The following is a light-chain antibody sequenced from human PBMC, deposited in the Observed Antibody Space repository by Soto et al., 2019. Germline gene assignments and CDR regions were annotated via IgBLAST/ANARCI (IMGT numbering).Light chain of an antibody. CDR2: GAF. CDR3: QQYGSLPT. J-gene: IGKJ1*01. V-gene: IGKV3-20*01. CDR1: QSVSSNY. Sequence: EIVLTQSPGTLSLSPGERATLSCRASQSVSSNYVVWYQQKPGRAPRLLIYGAFSRATGIPDRFSGSGSGTDFTLTISRLEPEDFAVYYCQQYGSLPTFGQGTKVDIK.